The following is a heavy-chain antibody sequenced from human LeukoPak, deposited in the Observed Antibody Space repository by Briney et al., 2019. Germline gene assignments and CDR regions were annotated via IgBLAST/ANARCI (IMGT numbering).Heavy chain of an antibody. Sequence: GSSVKVSCKASGGTFSSYAISWVGQAPGQGLEWMGGIIPIFGTANYAQKFQGRVTITADESTSTAYMELSSLRSEDTAVYYCAREARYDQNFDYWGQGTLVTVSS. V-gene: IGHV1-69*01. CDR3: AREARYDQNFDY. CDR2: IIPIFGTA. J-gene: IGHJ4*02. CDR1: GGTFSSYA. D-gene: IGHD3-9*01.